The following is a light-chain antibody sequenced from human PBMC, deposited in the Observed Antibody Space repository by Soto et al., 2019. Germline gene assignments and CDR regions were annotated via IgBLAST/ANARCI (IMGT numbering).Light chain of an antibody. CDR2: EVS. V-gene: IGLV2-8*01. Sequence: QSALTQPPSASGSPGQSVTISCTGTSSDVGGYNYVSWYQQHPGKAPKLMIYEVSKRPSGVPDRFSGSKSGNTASLTVSGTQAEDEADYYCSSYAGSTYVFGTGTKVTVL. CDR3: SSYAGSTYV. CDR1: SSDVGGYNY. J-gene: IGLJ1*01.